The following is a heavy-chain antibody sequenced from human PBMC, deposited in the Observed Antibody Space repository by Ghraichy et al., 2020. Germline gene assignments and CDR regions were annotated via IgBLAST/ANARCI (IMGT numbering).Heavy chain of an antibody. D-gene: IGHD3-9*01. CDR1: GFTFSSYW. CDR2: IKQDGSEK. J-gene: IGHJ4*02. CDR3: ASHLLLRYFDWFPHYYFDY. V-gene: IGHV3-7*03. Sequence: GGSLRLSCAASGFTFSSYWMSWVRQAPGKRLEWVANIKQDGSEKYYVDSVKGRFTISRDNAKNSLYLQMNSLRAEDTAVYYCASHLLLRYFDWFPHYYFDYWGQGTLVTVSS.